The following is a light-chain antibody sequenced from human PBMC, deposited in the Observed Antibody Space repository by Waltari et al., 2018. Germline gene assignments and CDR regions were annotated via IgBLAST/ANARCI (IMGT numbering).Light chain of an antibody. J-gene: IGLJ1*01. CDR3: NSYKTGSSYV. Sequence: QSALTQPPSVSGSPGQSVTISCTGTSSDVGGYNRVSWYQQPPGTAPKLMIYEVSNRPPGVPERFSGSKAGNTASLTISGLQAEDEADYYCNSYKTGSSYVFGTGTKVTGL. CDR2: EVS. V-gene: IGLV2-18*02. CDR1: SSDVGGYNR.